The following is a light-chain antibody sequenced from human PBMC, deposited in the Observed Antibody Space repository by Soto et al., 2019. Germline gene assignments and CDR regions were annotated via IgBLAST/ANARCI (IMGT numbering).Light chain of an antibody. V-gene: IGKV1-13*02. CDR2: DAS. J-gene: IGKJ2*01. CDR3: QQFNSYPLT. CDR1: QGISSF. Sequence: AIQLTQSPSSLSASVGDRVTITCRASQGISSFLAWYQKKPGKAPKLLIFDASTLKSGVPSRFSGSGSGTDFTLTISSLQPEDFATYYCQQFNSYPLTFGQGTKLEIK.